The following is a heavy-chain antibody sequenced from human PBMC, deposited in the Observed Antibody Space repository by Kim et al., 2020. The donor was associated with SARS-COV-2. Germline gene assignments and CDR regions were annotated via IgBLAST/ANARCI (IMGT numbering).Heavy chain of an antibody. CDR2: INHSGST. V-gene: IGHV4-34*01. Sequence: SETLSLTCAVYGGSFSGYYWSWIRQPPGKGLEWIGEINHSGSTNYNPSLKSRVTISVDTSKNQFSLKLSSVTAADTAVYYCARGPPCSGGSCYGWFDPWGQGTLVTVSS. D-gene: IGHD2-15*01. J-gene: IGHJ5*02. CDR1: GGSFSGYY. CDR3: ARGPPCSGGSCYGWFDP.